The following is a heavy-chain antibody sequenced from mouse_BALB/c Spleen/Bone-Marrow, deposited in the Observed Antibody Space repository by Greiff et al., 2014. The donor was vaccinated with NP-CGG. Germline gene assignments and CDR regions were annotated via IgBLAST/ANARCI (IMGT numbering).Heavy chain of an antibody. CDR3: SRWYHDYLCALDY. CDR2: IDPANGNT. Sequence: VQLQQSGAELVKPGASVKLSCTASGFNIKDTYIYWVEQRPEQGLEWVGRIDPANGNTKYDPKFQGKATIAADTSSNTAYLQLSSLTSEDTDVYDGSRWYHDYLCALDYWGHGTSVTVAS. V-gene: IGHV14-3*02. CDR1: GFNIKDTY. D-gene: IGHD5-5*01. J-gene: IGHJ4*01.